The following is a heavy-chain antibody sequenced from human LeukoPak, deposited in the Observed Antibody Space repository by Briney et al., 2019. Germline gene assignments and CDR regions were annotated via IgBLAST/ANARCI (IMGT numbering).Heavy chain of an antibody. Sequence: SETLSLTCAVYGGSFSGYYWSWIRQPPGKGLEWIGEINHSGSTNYNPSLKSRVTISVDTSKNQFSLKLSSVTAADTAVYYCARGSGQIAARPSYFDYWGQGNLVTVSS. CDR1: GGSFSGYY. V-gene: IGHV4-34*01. J-gene: IGHJ4*02. CDR3: ARGSGQIAARPSYFDY. CDR2: INHSGST. D-gene: IGHD6-6*01.